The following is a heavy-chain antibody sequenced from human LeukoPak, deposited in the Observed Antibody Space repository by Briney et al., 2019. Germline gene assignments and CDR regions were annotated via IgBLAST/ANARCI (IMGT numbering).Heavy chain of an antibody. V-gene: IGHV3-11*01. CDR1: GFTFSDYY. D-gene: IGHD6-13*01. J-gene: IGHJ6*02. Sequence: GGSLRLSCAASGFTFSDYYISWIRQAPGKGLEWVSYISSSGSTIYYADSVKGRFTISRDNAKNSLYLQMNSLRADDTAVYYCARGSEQQLILGYYYYGMDVWGQGTTVTVSS. CDR3: ARGSEQQLILGYYYYGMDV. CDR2: ISSSGSTI.